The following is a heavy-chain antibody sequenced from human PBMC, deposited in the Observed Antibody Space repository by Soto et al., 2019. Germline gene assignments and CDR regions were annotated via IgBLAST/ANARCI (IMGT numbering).Heavy chain of an antibody. J-gene: IGHJ6*03. V-gene: IGHV3-23*01. CDR2: ISGSGGST. CDR1: GFTFSSYA. CDR3: AKVGPLLLWFGELDYYYMDV. Sequence: GGSLRLSCAASGFTFSSYAMSWVRQAPGKGLEWVSAISGSGGSTYYTDSVKGRFTISRDNSKNTLYLQMNSLRAEDTAVYYCAKVGPLLLWFGELDYYYMDVWGKGTTVTVSS. D-gene: IGHD3-10*01.